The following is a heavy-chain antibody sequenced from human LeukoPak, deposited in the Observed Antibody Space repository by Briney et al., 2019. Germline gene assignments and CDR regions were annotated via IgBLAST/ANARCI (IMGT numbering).Heavy chain of an antibody. J-gene: IGHJ4*02. CDR2: IIPILGIA. Sequence: SVKVSCKASGGTFSSYAISWVRQAPGQGLEWMGRIIPILGIANYAQKFQGRVTITADKSTSTAYMELSSLRSEDTAVYYCARRGSSGWYYFDYWGQGTLVTVSS. CDR3: ARRGSSGWYYFDY. V-gene: IGHV1-69*04. CDR1: GGTFSSYA. D-gene: IGHD6-19*01.